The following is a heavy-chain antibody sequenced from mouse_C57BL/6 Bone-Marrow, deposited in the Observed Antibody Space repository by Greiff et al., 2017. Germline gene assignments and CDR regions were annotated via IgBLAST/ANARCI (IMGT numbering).Heavy chain of an antibody. CDR1: GYTFTSYW. CDR2: IDPSDSYT. CDR3: ARYYGSNDWCFDV. Sequence: VQLQQPGAELVRPGTSVKLSCKASGYTFTSYWMHWVKQRPGQGLEWIGVIDPSDSYTNYNQKFKGKATLTVDTSSSTAYLQLSSLTSEDSAVYYCARYYGSNDWCFDVWGTGTTVTVSS. J-gene: IGHJ1*03. V-gene: IGHV1-59*01. D-gene: IGHD1-1*01.